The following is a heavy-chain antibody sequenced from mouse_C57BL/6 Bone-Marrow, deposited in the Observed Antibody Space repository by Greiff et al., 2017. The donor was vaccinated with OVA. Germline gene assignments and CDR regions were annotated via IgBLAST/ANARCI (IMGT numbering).Heavy chain of an antibody. Sequence: QVQLKQSGAELMKPGASVKLSCKATGYTFTGYWIEWVKQRPGHGLEWIGEILPGSGSTNYNEKFKGKATFTADTSSNTAYMQLSSLTTEDSAIYYCARPLYYDYDGCAYWGQGTLVTVSA. CDR2: ILPGSGST. D-gene: IGHD2-4*01. V-gene: IGHV1-9*01. J-gene: IGHJ3*01. CDR3: ARPLYYDYDGCAY. CDR1: GYTFTGYW.